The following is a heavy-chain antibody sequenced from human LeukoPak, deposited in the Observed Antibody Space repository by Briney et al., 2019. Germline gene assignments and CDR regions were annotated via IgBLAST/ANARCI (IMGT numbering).Heavy chain of an antibody. CDR2: IYYSGST. V-gene: IGHV4-59*01. D-gene: IGHD1-26*01. J-gene: IGHJ4*02. Sequence: SETLSLTCTVSGGSISSYYWSWIRQPSGKGLEWIGYIYYSGSTNYNPSLKSRVTISVDTSKNQFSLKLSSVTAADTAVYYCARSARWELDYWGQGTLVTVSS. CDR3: ARSARWELDY. CDR1: GGSISSYY.